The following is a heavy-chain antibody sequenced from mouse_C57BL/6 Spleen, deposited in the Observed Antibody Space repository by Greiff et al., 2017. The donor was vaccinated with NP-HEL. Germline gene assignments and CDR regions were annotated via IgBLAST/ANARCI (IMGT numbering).Heavy chain of an antibody. CDR1: GYTFTSYW. V-gene: IGHV1-50*01. Sequence: QVQLQQPGAELVKPGASVKLSCKASGYTFTSYWMQWVKQRPGQGLEWIGEIDPSDSYTNYNQKFKGKATLTVDTSSSTAYMQLSSLTSEDSAVYYGASPYYDYDGYAMDYWGQGTSVTVSS. D-gene: IGHD2-4*01. CDR3: ASPYYDYDGYAMDY. J-gene: IGHJ4*01. CDR2: IDPSDSYT.